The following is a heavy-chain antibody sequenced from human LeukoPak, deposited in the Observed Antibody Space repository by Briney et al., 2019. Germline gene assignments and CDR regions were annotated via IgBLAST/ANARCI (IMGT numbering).Heavy chain of an antibody. CDR3: ARSAMARHDDY. CDR1: GFTFSSYS. D-gene: IGHD5-18*01. Sequence: GGSLRLSCAASGFTFSSYSMNWVRQAPGKGLEWVSSISSSSSYIYYADSVKGRFTFSRDNAKNSLYLQMNSLRAEDTAVYYCARSAMARHDDYWGQGTLVTVSS. J-gene: IGHJ4*02. V-gene: IGHV3-21*01. CDR2: ISSSSSYI.